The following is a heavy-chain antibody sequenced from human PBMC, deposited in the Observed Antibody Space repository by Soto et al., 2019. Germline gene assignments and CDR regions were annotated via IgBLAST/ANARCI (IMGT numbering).Heavy chain of an antibody. V-gene: IGHV1-18*01. D-gene: IGHD1-1*01. J-gene: IGHJ4*02. CDR1: GYTFTGYG. CDR3: ARYHANDHRTKLDQTRPIDY. CDR2: ISAYNGNT. Sequence: ASVKVSCKASGYTFTGYGISWVRQAPGQGLEWMGWISAYNGNTNYAQKLQGRVTMTTDTSTSTAYMELRSLRSDDTAVYYCARYHANDHRTKLDQTRPIDYWGQGTLVTVSS.